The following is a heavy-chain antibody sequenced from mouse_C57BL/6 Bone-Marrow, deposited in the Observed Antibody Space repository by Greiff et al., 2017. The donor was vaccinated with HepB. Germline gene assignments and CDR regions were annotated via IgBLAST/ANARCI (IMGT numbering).Heavy chain of an antibody. J-gene: IGHJ2*01. Sequence: VQLQQSGAELAKPGASVKLSCKASGYTFTSYWMHWVKQRPGQGLEWIGYINPSSGYTKYNQKFKDKATLTADKSSSTAYMQLSSLTYEDSAVYYCFYYDYDEGVDYWGQGTTLTVSS. V-gene: IGHV1-7*01. CDR1: GYTFTSYW. D-gene: IGHD2-4*01. CDR2: INPSSGYT. CDR3: FYYDYDEGVDY.